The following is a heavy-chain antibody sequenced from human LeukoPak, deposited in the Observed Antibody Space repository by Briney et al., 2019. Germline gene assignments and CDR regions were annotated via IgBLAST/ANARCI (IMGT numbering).Heavy chain of an antibody. V-gene: IGHV3-23*01. J-gene: IGHJ4*02. CDR2: ISGRGTDT. Sequence: PGRSLRLSCVVSGFEFSIHDMSWGRQAPGKGPEWVSSISGRGTDTYYRDSVKGRFTISRDTSKNTLYMQMNNLRVEDTALYYCVKGFHFDWWGQGTLVTVSS. CDR3: VKGFHFDW. CDR1: GFEFSIHD.